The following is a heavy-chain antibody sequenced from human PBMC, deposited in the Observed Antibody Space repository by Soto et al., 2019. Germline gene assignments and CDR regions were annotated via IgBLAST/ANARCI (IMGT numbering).Heavy chain of an antibody. D-gene: IGHD6-13*01. V-gene: IGHV3-23*01. CDR3: AKDPYTRIAAAGPFDY. CDR2: ISGSGGSA. CDR1: GFTFSSYA. J-gene: IGHJ4*02. Sequence: AGGSLGLSCAASGFTFSSYAMSWVRQAPGKGLEWVSAISGSGGSAYYADSVKGRFTISRDNSKNTLYLQMNSLRAEDTAVYYCAKDPYTRIAAAGPFDYWGQGPLVTVSS.